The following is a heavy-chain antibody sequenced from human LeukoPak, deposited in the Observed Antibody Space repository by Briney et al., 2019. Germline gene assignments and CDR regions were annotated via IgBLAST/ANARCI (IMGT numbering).Heavy chain of an antibody. D-gene: IGHD3-22*01. CDR3: ARLLDNDSSGDPDTFDM. CDR1: GGSISRHF. CDR2: IHYNGRT. Sequence: SETLSLTCSVSGGSISRHFWSWIRQPPGKGLEWIAFIHYNGRTKYNPSLQSRVTISIDTSENNFSLKLTSVTAADTAVYYCARLLDNDSSGDPDTFDMWGQGTMVTVSS. J-gene: IGHJ3*02. V-gene: IGHV4-59*11.